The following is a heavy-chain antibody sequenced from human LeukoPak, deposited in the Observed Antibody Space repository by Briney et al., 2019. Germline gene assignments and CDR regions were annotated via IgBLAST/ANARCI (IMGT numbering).Heavy chain of an antibody. CDR2: INSSSGTI. CDR3: AKEGDNTGYRYFDD. J-gene: IGHJ4*02. D-gene: IGHD3-22*01. CDR1: GFKLIGYS. V-gene: IGHV3-48*04. Sequence: TGGSLRFSCAASGFKLIGYSMNWVRQAPGKGLEWVSYINSSSGTIIYADSVKGRFTISRDNAKNSLYLQMNSLRAEDTAVYYCAKEGDNTGYRYFDDWGQGTLVTVSS.